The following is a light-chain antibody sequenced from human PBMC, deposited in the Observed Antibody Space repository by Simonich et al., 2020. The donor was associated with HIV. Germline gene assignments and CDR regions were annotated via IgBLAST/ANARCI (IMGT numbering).Light chain of an antibody. Sequence: EIVLTQSPGTLSLSPGERATLSCRASQSVSSSYLAGYQQKPGQAPRLLIYGESSRSTGIPDRCNGSGYGTDFTHTISRLEPEDFAVYYCQQYGSSPRTFGQGTKVEIK. CDR3: QQYGSSPRT. CDR2: GES. J-gene: IGKJ1*01. CDR1: QSVSSSY. V-gene: IGKV3-20*01.